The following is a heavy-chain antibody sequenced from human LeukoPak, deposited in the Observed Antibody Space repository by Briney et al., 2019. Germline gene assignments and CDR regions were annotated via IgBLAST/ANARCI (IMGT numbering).Heavy chain of an antibody. CDR1: GFIFSNYG. V-gene: IGHV3-64D*06. CDR3: VKERFYDILSGYLYY. D-gene: IGHD3-9*01. J-gene: IGHJ4*02. CDR2: ISSNGGST. Sequence: PGGSLRLSCSASGFIFSNYGMHWVRQAPGKGLEHVSVISSNGGSTHYADSVKGRFTISRDNSKNTLFLQMSSLRPEDTAVYYCVKERFYDILSGYLYYWGQGTLVTVSS.